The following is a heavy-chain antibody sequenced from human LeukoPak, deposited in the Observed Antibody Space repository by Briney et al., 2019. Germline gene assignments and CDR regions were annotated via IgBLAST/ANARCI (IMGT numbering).Heavy chain of an antibody. Sequence: PGGSLRLSCAASGFTFSNAWMSWVRQAPGKGLEWVGRIKSKTDGGTTDYAAPVKGRFTISRDDSKNTLYLQMNSLRAEDTAVYYCANTPHRCLRGYSGYDYNGACFGYWGQGTLVTVSS. D-gene: IGHD5-12*01. V-gene: IGHV3-15*01. CDR2: IKSKTDGGTT. J-gene: IGHJ4*02. CDR1: GFTFSNAW. CDR3: ANTPHRCLRGYSGYDYNGACFGY.